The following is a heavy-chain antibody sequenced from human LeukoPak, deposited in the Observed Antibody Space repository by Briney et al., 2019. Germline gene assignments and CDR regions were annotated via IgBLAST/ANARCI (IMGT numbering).Heavy chain of an antibody. CDR1: GGSFSGSR. V-gene: IGHV4-34*01. J-gene: IGHJ3*01. CDR2: INHGGDT. D-gene: IGHD6-6*01. CDR3: ARHEFGSSSAAFDS. Sequence: SETLSLTCAVHGGSFSGSRWSWIRRPPGKGLEYIGEINHGGDTTYNPSLRSRVTVSLDASKSQFSLNMISVTAADTAMYYCARHEFGSSSAAFDSWGQGTMVIVSS.